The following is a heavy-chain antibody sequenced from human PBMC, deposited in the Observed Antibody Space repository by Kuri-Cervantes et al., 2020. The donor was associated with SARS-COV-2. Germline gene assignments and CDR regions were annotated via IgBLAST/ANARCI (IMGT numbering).Heavy chain of an antibody. CDR3: ARTHDTNNWIDP. CDR2: IYHSGST. V-gene: IGHV4-30-2*01. Sequence: SQTLSLTCAVSGGSISSGGYSWSWIRQPPGKGLEWIGYIYHSGSTYYNPSLKSRVTISVDRSKNQFSLKLSSVTAADTAVYYCARTHDTNNWIDPWGQGTLVTVSS. D-gene: IGHD1-1*01. CDR1: GGSISSGGYS. J-gene: IGHJ5*02.